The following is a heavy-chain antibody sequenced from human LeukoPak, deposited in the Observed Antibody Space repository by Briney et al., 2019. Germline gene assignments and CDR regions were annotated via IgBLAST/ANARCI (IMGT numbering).Heavy chain of an antibody. Sequence: GGSLRLSCAASGFTFSSYGMHWVRQAPGKGLEWVAVIWYDGSNKYYADSVKGRFTISRDNSKNTLYLQMNSLRAEDTAVYYCARVQSAYYYYYGMDVWGQGTTVTVSS. CDR2: IWYDGSNK. CDR1: GFTFSSYG. J-gene: IGHJ6*02. V-gene: IGHV3-33*01. CDR3: ARVQSAYYYYYGMDV.